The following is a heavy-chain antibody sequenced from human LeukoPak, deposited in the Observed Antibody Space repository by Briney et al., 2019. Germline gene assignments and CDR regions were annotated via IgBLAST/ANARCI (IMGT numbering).Heavy chain of an antibody. D-gene: IGHD6-19*01. Sequence: PGGSLRLSCAASGFTFSSYAMHWVRQAPGKGLEWVAVISYDGSNKYYADTVKGRFTISRDNSKNTLYLQMNSLRAEDTAVYYCAALGIAVAGLYPEYYYYYGMDVCGPGTTGTASS. CDR3: AALGIAVAGLYPEYYYYYGMDV. J-gene: IGHJ6*02. V-gene: IGHV3-30-3*01. CDR1: GFTFSSYA. CDR2: ISYDGSNK.